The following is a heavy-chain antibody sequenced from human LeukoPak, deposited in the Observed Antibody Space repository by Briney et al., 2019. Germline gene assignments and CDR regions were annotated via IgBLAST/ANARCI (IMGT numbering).Heavy chain of an antibody. CDR1: GYTFNDYY. CDR3: ARDSSDVLTGYYHF. D-gene: IGHD3-9*01. CDR2: INPNSGRT. V-gene: IGHV1-2*02. J-gene: IGHJ4*02. Sequence: ASVKASCKTSGYTFNDYYVHWVRQAPGQGLEWMGWINPNSGRTNYAPKFRGRVTLTTDTSISTAYMELSGLISGDTALYYCARDSSDVLTGYYHFWGQGTLVTVSS.